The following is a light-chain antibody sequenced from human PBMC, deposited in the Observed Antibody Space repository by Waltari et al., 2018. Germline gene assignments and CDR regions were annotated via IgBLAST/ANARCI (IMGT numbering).Light chain of an antibody. Sequence: QLVLTQSPSASASLGASVKLTCTLSSGHSSNVIAWLQEQPGKGPRYLMKVNSDGSHSKGDEIPDRFSGSSSGAERYLTISSLQSEDEADYYCQTGCHGTWVFGGGTKLTVL. J-gene: IGLJ3*02. CDR3: QTGCHGTWV. CDR2: VNSDGSH. CDR1: SGHSSNV. V-gene: IGLV4-69*01.